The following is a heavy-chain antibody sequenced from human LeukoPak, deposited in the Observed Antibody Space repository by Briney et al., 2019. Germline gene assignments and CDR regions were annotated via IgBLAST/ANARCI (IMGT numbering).Heavy chain of an antibody. Sequence: SVKGRFTISRDNSKNTLYLQMNSLRAEDTAVYYCARSWYSGRFDPRGQGTLVTVSS. CDR3: ARSWYSGRFDP. D-gene: IGHD6-13*01. V-gene: IGHV3-30*01. J-gene: IGHJ5*02.